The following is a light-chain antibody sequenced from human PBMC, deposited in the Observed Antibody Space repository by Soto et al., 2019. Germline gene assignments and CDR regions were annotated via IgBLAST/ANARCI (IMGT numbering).Light chain of an antibody. CDR2: KAS. CDR3: QQYNDLAT. CDR1: QKIGAW. V-gene: IGKV1-5*03. J-gene: IGKJ4*02. Sequence: IQMTRSPSTLSASVGDRVTIACRASQKIGAWLAWYQPKPGKAPNLLIYKASTLESGVPSSFSGSGSGTEFSLAISSLQPEDFATDYGQQYNDLATCGVGTKADIK.